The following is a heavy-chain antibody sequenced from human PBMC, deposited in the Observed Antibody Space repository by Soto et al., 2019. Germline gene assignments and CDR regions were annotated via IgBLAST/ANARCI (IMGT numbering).Heavy chain of an antibody. D-gene: IGHD6-13*01. V-gene: IGHV3-30*04. CDR3: ARDSSSWYYYFNGMDV. CDR2: ISYDGSNK. CDR1: GFTFGSYA. Sequence: GGSLRLSCAASGFTFGSYAMHWVRQAPGKGLEWVAVISYDGSNKYYADSVKGRFTISRDNSKNTLYLQMNSLRAEDTAVYYCARDSSSWYYYFNGMDVWGQGTTVTVSS. J-gene: IGHJ6*02.